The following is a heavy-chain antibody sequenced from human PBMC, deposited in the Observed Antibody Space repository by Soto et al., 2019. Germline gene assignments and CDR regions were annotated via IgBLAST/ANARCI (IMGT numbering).Heavy chain of an antibody. CDR2: IYPGDSDT. Sequence: GESLKISCKGSGYSFTSYWIGWVRQMPGKGLEWMGIIYPGDSDTTYSPPFQGQVTISADKSVSTAYLQWNSLKASDNAMYYCARHKGGGAAGFDAFHIWGQGTMVTVSS. V-gene: IGHV5-51*01. D-gene: IGHD6-13*01. CDR1: GYSFTSYW. CDR3: ARHKGGGAAGFDAFHI. J-gene: IGHJ3*02.